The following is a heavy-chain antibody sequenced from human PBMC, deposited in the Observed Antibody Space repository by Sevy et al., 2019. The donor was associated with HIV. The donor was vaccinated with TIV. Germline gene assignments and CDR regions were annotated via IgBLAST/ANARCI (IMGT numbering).Heavy chain of an antibody. V-gene: IGHV3-49*04. CDR1: GFIFGDYA. J-gene: IGHJ4*02. Sequence: GGSLRLSCTASGFIFGDYAMSWVRQAPGKGLEWVAFLKHRAYGGTLDYAASVKGRFTISRDDSKSVAHLQMNDLKTEDTAIYYCTRRKGDQSIFDYWGQGALVTVS. CDR2: LKHRAYGGTL. CDR3: TRRKGDQSIFDY.